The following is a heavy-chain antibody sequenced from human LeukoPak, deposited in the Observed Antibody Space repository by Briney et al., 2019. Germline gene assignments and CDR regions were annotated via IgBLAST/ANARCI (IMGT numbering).Heavy chain of an antibody. V-gene: IGHV4-34*01. J-gene: IGHJ4*02. CDR1: GGSFSGYY. CDR3: ARGYFDWLTL. CDR2: INHSGST. D-gene: IGHD3-9*01. Sequence: SETLSLTCAVYGGSFSGYYWSWIRQPPGKGLEWIGEINHSGSTNYNPSLKSRVTTSVDTSKNQFSLKLSSVTAADTAVYYCARGYFDWLTLWGQGTLVTVSS.